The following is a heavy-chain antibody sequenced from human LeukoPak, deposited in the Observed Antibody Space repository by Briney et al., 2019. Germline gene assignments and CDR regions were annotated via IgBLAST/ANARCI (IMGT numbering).Heavy chain of an antibody. V-gene: IGHV3-23*01. CDR1: GFTFSSYA. CDR2: ISYSGGNT. CDR3: AKVGTTVTTYYYYYMDV. D-gene: IGHD4-17*01. Sequence: GGSLRLSCAASGFTFSSYAMSWGRQAPGKGLEWVSSISYSGGNTYYADSVKGRFTISRDNSKNTLYLQMNSLRAEDTALYYCAKVGTTVTTYYYYYMDVWGKGTTVTVSS. J-gene: IGHJ6*03.